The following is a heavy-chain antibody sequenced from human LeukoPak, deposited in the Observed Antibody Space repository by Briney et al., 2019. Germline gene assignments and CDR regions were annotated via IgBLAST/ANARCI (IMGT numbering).Heavy chain of an antibody. Sequence: SETLSLTCTVSGGSISSYYWSWIRQPPGKGLEWIGYIYYSGSTNYNPSLKSRVTISVDTSKNQFSLKLSSVTAADTAVYYCAREYGDYGIDYLGQGTLVTVSS. CDR2: IYYSGST. V-gene: IGHV4-59*01. CDR1: GGSISSYY. CDR3: AREYGDYGIDY. J-gene: IGHJ4*02. D-gene: IGHD4-17*01.